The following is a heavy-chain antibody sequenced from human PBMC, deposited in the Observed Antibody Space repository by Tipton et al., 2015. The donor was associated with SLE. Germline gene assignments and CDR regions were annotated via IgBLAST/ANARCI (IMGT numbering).Heavy chain of an antibody. Sequence: SLRLSCVASGFTFGSHAMTWVRQTPGNGLEWVSGILGSGGRTYYAGSVRGRFTISRDNSKNTLYLQMDSLRVEDTAVYFCASPPYYGSGSYRPYRYFDLWGRGTLVTVSS. CDR1: GFTFGSHA. CDR2: ILGSGGRT. D-gene: IGHD3-10*01. V-gene: IGHV3-23*01. J-gene: IGHJ2*01. CDR3: ASPPYYGSGSYRPYRYFDL.